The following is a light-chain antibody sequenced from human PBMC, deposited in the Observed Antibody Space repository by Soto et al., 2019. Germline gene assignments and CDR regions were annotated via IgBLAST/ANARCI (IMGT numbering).Light chain of an antibody. Sequence: QPVLTQPPSVSGAPGQRVTISCTGSSSNIGAGYDVHWYQQLPGTAPKLVIYGNSNRPSGVPDRFSGSKSGTSASLAITGLQAEDEADYYCQSYDSSLSGVVFAGGTKLTVL. J-gene: IGLJ2*01. CDR3: QSYDSSLSGVV. CDR1: SSNIGAGYD. CDR2: GNS. V-gene: IGLV1-40*01.